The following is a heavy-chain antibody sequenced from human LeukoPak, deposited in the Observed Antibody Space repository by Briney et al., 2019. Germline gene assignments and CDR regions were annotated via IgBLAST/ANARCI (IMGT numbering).Heavy chain of an antibody. D-gene: IGHD3-10*01. Sequence: ASVKVTCKASGYTFTGYYIHWVRQAPGQGLEWMGWIKPSSGGTNYAQNFQGRVTMTRDTSINTAYMELSRLRSDDTAVYYCARDLMVRGPIDVWGKGTTVTVSS. CDR2: IKPSSGGT. J-gene: IGHJ6*03. CDR3: ARDLMVRGPIDV. CDR1: GYTFTGYY. V-gene: IGHV1-2*02.